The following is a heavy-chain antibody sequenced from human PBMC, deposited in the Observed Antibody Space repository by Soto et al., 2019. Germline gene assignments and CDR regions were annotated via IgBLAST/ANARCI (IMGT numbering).Heavy chain of an antibody. Sequence: ASVKVSCKASGYTFTGYYMHWVRQAPGQGLEWMGWINPNSGGTNYAQKFQGRVTMTRDTSISTAYMELSRLRSDDTAVYYCARSEPTIFGVVIIGFFDYWGQGTLVTVSS. CDR2: INPNSGGT. D-gene: IGHD3-3*01. V-gene: IGHV1-2*02. J-gene: IGHJ4*02. CDR3: ARSEPTIFGVVIIGFFDY. CDR1: GYTFTGYY.